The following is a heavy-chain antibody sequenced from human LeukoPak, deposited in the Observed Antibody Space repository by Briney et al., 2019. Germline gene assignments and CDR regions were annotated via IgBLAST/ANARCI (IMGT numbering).Heavy chain of an antibody. V-gene: IGHV4-39*07. CDR2: IYYSGST. J-gene: IGHJ4*02. D-gene: IGHD4-23*01. CDR3: ARDYGGKFDY. CDR1: GGSISSSSYY. Sequence: PSETLSLTCSVSGGSISSSSYYWGWIRQPPGKGLEWIGSIYYSGSTYNNPSLKSRVTISVDTSKNQFSLKLSSVTAADTAVYYCARDYGGKFDYWGQGTLVTVSS.